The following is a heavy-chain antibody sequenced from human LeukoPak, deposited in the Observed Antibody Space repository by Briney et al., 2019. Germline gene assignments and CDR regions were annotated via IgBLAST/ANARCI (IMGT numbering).Heavy chain of an antibody. J-gene: IGHJ6*03. CDR1: GGSISSYY. CDR2: ISYSGST. CDR3: ARSEPVYYYYMDV. V-gene: IGHV4-59*06. Sequence: KPSETLSLTCTVSGGSISSYYWSWIRQHPGKGLEWIGYISYSGSTYYNPSLTSRLTISVDPSKNQFSLKLTSVTAADTAVYYCARSEPVYYYYMDVWGKGTTVTVSS.